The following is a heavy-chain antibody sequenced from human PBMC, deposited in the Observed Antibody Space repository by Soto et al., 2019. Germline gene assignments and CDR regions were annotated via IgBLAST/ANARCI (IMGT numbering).Heavy chain of an antibody. D-gene: IGHD2-2*01. Sequence: GGSLRLSCAASGFTFSSYDMHWVRQATGKGLEWVSAIGTAGDTYYPGSVKGRFTISRENAKNSLYLQMNSLRAGDTAVYYCARGGIVDGYCSSTSCYPQDVWGQGTTVTVSS. J-gene: IGHJ6*02. V-gene: IGHV3-13*01. CDR1: GFTFSSYD. CDR2: IGTAGDT. CDR3: ARGGIVDGYCSSTSCYPQDV.